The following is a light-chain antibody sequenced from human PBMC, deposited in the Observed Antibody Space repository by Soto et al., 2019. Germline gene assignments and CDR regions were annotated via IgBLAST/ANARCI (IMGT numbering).Light chain of an antibody. CDR1: QSISNN. J-gene: IGKJ2*01. V-gene: IGKV3-15*01. CDR3: QQYNNWPLYT. Sequence: EIVMTQSPATLSVSPGERATLSCRASQSISNNLAWYHQKPGQAPRLLIYGPSTRATGIPARFSGSASGTDFTLTLSSLQSEDLAVYDSQQYNNWPLYTFGQGTKLEIK. CDR2: GPS.